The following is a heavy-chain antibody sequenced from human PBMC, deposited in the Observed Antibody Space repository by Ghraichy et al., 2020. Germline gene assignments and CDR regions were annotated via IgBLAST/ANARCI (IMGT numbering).Heavy chain of an antibody. CDR2: IGTTGDT. CDR3: ARNYGSGRHYYYGMDV. D-gene: IGHD3-10*01. V-gene: IGHV3-13*01. Sequence: GGSLRLSCAASGFSFSTYDMHWVRQATGKGLEWVSAIGTTGDTYYAGSVKGRFTISRENAKNSLYLQMNSLRARDTAVYYCARNYGSGRHYYYGMDVWGQGTTVTVSS. J-gene: IGHJ6*02. CDR1: GFSFSTYD.